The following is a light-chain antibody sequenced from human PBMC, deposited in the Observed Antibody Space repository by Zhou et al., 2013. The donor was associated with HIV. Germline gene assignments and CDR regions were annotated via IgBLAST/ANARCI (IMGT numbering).Light chain of an antibody. CDR2: DAS. CDR3: QQTYSIPPYT. CDR1: QSISSY. J-gene: IGKJ2*01. Sequence: DIQMTQSPSSVSASVGDRVTITCRASQSISSYLNWYQQKPGKAPKLLIYDASNLETGVPSRFSGSGSGTDFTFTISSLQPEDFATYYCQQTYSIPPYTFGQGTKLEIK. V-gene: IGKV1-39*01.